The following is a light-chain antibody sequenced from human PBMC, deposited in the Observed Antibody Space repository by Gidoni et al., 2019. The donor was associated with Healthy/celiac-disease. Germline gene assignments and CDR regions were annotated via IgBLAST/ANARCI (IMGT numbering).Light chain of an antibody. CDR3: HPRCNWPPT. J-gene: IGKJ1*01. Sequence: EIVLTQSPATLSLSPGERATLSCRASQSVSSYLAWYQQKPGQAPRLLIYDASNRATGIPARFSGSGSGTDFTLTIRSLEPEDFAVYYLHPRCNWPPTFGRGTKVEIK. CDR2: DAS. CDR1: QSVSSY. V-gene: IGKV3-11*01.